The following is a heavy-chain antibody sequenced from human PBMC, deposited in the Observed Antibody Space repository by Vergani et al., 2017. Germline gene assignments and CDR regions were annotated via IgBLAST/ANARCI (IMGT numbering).Heavy chain of an antibody. CDR2: IYYSGDT. Sequence: QVQLQESGPGLVKPSETLSLTCSVSGDSMNTYYWTWIRQPPGKGLEWIGHIYYSGDTKYNPSLKSRVTMSLDTSKNQFSLNLYSVTAADTAVYYCARGALWWLRQIDSWGQGTLVTVSS. V-gene: IGHV4-59*01. D-gene: IGHD2-21*01. CDR3: ARGALWWLRQIDS. J-gene: IGHJ4*02. CDR1: GDSMNTYY.